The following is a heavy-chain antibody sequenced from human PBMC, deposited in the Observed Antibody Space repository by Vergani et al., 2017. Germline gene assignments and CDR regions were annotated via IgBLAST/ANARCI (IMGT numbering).Heavy chain of an antibody. V-gene: IGHV4-39*07. J-gene: IGHJ2*01. CDR2: IYYSGRT. CDR1: NDSVSNTFYY. D-gene: IGHD2-2*01. CDR3: TGTNPAPGHWLFDL. Sequence: QVQLQESGPGLVKPSETLSLTCTVSNDSVSNTFYYWGWIRQTPGKGLEWIGSIYYSGRTYYNPSLESRVTISLDTSMNQFSLTLTSVTAADTAVYYCTGTNPAPGHWLFDLWGRGTLVTVSS.